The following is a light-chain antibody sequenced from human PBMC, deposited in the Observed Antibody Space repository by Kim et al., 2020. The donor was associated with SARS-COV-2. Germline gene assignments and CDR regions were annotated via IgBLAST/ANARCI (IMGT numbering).Light chain of an antibody. J-gene: IGKJ1*01. CDR3: QQYDRFWT. CDR1: RLIGSW. V-gene: IGKV1-5*03. CDR2: KAS. Sequence: DIQMTQSPSTLSVSVGDSVTITCRASRLIGSWLAWYQQKPGKAPNLLIYKASSLESGVPSRFSGSGSGTEFTLTISSLQPDDFATYYCQQYDRFWTFGQGTKVDIK.